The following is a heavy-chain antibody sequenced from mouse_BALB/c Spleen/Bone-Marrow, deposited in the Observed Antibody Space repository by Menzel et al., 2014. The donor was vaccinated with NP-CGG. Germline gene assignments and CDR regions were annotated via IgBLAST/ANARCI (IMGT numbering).Heavy chain of an antibody. CDR3: SRLYYYGNFAY. V-gene: IGHV4-1*02. D-gene: IGHD1-1*01. J-gene: IGHJ3*01. CDR1: GFDFSRYW. Sequence: EVHLVESGGGLVQPGGSLKLSCAASGFDFSRYWMSWVRQAPGKGLEWIGEINPDSSTISHTPSLKDKFIISRDNAKNTLYLQMSKVRSEDTALYYCSRLYYYGNFAYWGQGTLVTVSA. CDR2: INPDSSTI.